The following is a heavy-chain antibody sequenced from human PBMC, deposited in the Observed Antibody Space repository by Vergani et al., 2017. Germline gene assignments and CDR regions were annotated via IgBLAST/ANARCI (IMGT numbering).Heavy chain of an antibody. CDR2: TYYRSKWYN. V-gene: IGHV6-1*01. J-gene: IGHJ6*02. CDR3: ARVRVVPAASQDYYYYGMDV. D-gene: IGHD2-2*01. CDR1: GDSVSSNSAA. Sequence: QVQLQQSGPGLVKPSQTLSLTCAISGDSVSSNSAAWNCIRQSTSRGLEWRGRTYYRSKWYNDYAVSVKSRITINPDTSKNQFSLQLNSVTPEDTAVYYCARVRVVPAASQDYYYYGMDVWGQGTTVTVSS.